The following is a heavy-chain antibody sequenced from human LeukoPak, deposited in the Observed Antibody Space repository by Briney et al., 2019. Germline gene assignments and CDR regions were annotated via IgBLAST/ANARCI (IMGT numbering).Heavy chain of an antibody. CDR3: ARTIVVAGFTDYFDY. J-gene: IGHJ4*02. CDR2: IYSGGST. D-gene: IGHD6-19*01. Sequence: GGSLRLSCAASGFTVSSNYMSWVRQAPGRGLEWVSVIYSGGSTYYADSVEGRFTISRDNSKNMLYLQMNSLRAEDTAVYYCARTIVVAGFTDYFDYWGQGTLVSLSS. CDR1: GFTVSSNY. V-gene: IGHV3-53*01.